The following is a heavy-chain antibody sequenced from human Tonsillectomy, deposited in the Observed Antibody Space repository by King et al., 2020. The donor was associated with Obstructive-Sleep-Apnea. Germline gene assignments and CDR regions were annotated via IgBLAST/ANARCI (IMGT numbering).Heavy chain of an antibody. CDR2: ISFDGSNK. D-gene: IGHD3-10*01. J-gene: IGHJ3*02. V-gene: IGHV3-30*04. CDR3: ARDGPSGSGSYPPYDAFHI. CDR1: GFTFSSYA. Sequence: VQLVESGGGVVQPGRSLRLSCAASGFTFSSYAMHWVRQAPGKGLEWVAVISFDGSNKYYADSVKGRFTISRDNSKNTLYLQMNSLRVEDTAVYYCARDGPSGSGSYPPYDAFHIWGQGTMVTVSP.